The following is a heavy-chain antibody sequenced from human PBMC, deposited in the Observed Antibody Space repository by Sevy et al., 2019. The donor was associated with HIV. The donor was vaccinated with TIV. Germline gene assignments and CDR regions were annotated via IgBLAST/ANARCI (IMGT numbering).Heavy chain of an antibody. Sequence: GGSLRLSCAASGFTFRSVWMNWVRQAPGKGLEWVGHIRSRADGATTDFGGPVKGRFSISRDDSRNMFFLQMDGLKTEDTAVYYCATGDTSGYYWSSFNYWGQGTQVTVSS. CDR3: ATGDTSGYYWSSFNY. CDR1: GFTFRSVW. D-gene: IGHD3-3*01. V-gene: IGHV3-15*01. CDR2: IRSRADGATT. J-gene: IGHJ4*02.